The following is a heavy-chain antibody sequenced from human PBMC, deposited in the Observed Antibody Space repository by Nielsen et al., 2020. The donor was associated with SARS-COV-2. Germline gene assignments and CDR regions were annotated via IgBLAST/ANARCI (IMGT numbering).Heavy chain of an antibody. CDR3: AKISSSWYVGAFDI. J-gene: IGHJ3*02. CDR2: ISGSGGST. V-gene: IGHV3-23*01. Sequence: GESLKISCAASGFTFSSYAMSWVRQAPGKGLEWVSAISGSGGSTYYADSVKGRFTISRDNSKNTLYLQMNSLRAKDTAVYYCAKISSSWYVGAFDIWGQGTMVTVSS. CDR1: GFTFSSYA. D-gene: IGHD6-13*01.